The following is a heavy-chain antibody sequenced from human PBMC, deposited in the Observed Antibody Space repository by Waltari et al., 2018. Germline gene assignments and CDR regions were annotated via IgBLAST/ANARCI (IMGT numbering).Heavy chain of an antibody. CDR2: SYQSGST. Sequence: QVQLQESGPGLVKPSQTLSLTCTVSGGSISSGGYYWSWIRQPPGKGLEWIGYSYQSGSTYYNPSLKSRVTISVDRSKNQFSLKRSSVTAADTAVYYCARARRDTAFFDPWGQGTLVTVSS. CDR3: ARARRDTAFFDP. CDR1: GGSISSGGYY. V-gene: IGHV4-30-4*08. D-gene: IGHD5-18*01. J-gene: IGHJ5*02.